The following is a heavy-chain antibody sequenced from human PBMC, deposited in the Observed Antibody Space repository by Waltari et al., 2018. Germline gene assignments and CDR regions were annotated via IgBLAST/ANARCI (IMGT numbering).Heavy chain of an antibody. J-gene: IGHJ4*02. CDR1: GGSFSGYY. CDR2: NNHSGST. D-gene: IGHD3-10*01. Sequence: QVQLQQWGAGLLKPSETLSLTCAVYGGSFSGYYWSWIRQPPGKGLEWIGENNHSGSTNYNPSLKSRVTISVDTSKNQFSLKLSSVTAADTAVYYCARCRYYGSATRGFDYWGQGTLVTVSS. CDR3: ARCRYYGSATRGFDY. V-gene: IGHV4-34*01.